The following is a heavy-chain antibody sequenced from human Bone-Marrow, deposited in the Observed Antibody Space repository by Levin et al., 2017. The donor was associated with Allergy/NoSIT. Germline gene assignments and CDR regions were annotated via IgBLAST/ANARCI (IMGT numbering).Heavy chain of an antibody. D-gene: IGHD4-17*01. CDR2: INPNSGGT. CDR1: GYTFTGYY. J-gene: IGHJ4*02. CDR3: ARVGADYGDYGEGVDY. V-gene: IGHV1-2*06. Sequence: ASVKVSCKASGYTFTGYYMHWVRQAPGQGLEWMGRINPNSGGTNYAQKFQGRVTMTRDTSISTAYMELSRLRSDDTAVYYCARVGADYGDYGEGVDYWGQGTLVTVSS.